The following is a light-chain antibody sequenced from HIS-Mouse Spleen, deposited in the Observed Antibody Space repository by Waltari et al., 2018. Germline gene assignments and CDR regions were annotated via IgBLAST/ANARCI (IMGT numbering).Light chain of an antibody. CDR2: KDS. Sequence: SYELTQPPSVSVSPGQTARITCSGDALPKQYAYGYQQKPGQAPVLVIYKDSERPSGSPERFSGSSSGTTVTLTISGVQAEDEADYYCQSADSSGTYWVFGGGTKLTVL. CDR1: ALPKQY. CDR3: QSADSSGTYWV. V-gene: IGLV3-25*03. J-gene: IGLJ3*02.